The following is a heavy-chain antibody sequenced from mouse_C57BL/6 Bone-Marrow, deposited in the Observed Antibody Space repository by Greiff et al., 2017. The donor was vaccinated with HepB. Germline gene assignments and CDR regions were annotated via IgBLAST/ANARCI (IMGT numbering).Heavy chain of an antibody. D-gene: IGHD2-5*01. CDR1: GYTFTNYW. V-gene: IGHV1-63*01. J-gene: IGHJ4*01. CDR2: IYPGGGYT. CDR3: ARRSNNVYYAMDY. Sequence: QVQLKESGAELVRPGTSVKMSCKASGYTFTNYWIGWAKQRPGHGLEWIGDIYPGGGYTNYNEKFKGKATLTADKSSSTAYMQFSSLTSEDSAIYYCARRSNNVYYAMDYWGQGTSVTVSS.